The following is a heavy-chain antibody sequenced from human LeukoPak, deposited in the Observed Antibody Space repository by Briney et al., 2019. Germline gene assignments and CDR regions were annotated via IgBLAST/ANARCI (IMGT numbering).Heavy chain of an antibody. CDR2: IYDSGST. CDR3: AGPGSGWSFDY. CDR1: GGSISGYY. D-gene: IGHD6-19*01. Sequence: AETLSLTCTVSGGSISGYYWTWIRQPPGKGLEWIGYIYDSGSTYYNPSLKSRLTISLDTSKNQFSLRLSSVTAADSAVYYCAGPGSGWSFDYSGQGTLVTVSS. J-gene: IGHJ4*02. V-gene: IGHV4-59*08.